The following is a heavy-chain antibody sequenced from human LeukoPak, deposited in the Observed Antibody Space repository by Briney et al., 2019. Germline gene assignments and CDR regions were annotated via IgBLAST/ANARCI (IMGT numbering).Heavy chain of an antibody. CDR2: ISAYNGNK. CDR3: ARAPGSSWRRGIDY. Sequence: ASVKVSCKASGYTFTSYGITWVRQAPGQGLEWMGWISAYNGNKIYAQKLQGRVAMTTDTSTSTAYMDLRSLKSDDTAVYYCARAPGSSWRRGIDYWGQGTLVTVSS. CDR1: GYTFTSYG. V-gene: IGHV1-18*01. J-gene: IGHJ4*02. D-gene: IGHD6-13*01.